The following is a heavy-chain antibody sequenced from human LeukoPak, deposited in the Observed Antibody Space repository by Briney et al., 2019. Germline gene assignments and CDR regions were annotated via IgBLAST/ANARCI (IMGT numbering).Heavy chain of an antibody. D-gene: IGHD3-10*01. CDR3: ARDALSGSFFDY. V-gene: IGHV1-69*13. CDR1: GGTFSSYA. J-gene: IGHJ4*02. CDR2: IIPIFGTA. Sequence: ASVKVSCNASGGTFSSYAISWVRQAPGQGLEWMGGIIPIFGTANYAQKFQGRVTITADESTSTAYMELSSLRSEDTAVYYCARDALSGSFFDYWGQGTLVTVSS.